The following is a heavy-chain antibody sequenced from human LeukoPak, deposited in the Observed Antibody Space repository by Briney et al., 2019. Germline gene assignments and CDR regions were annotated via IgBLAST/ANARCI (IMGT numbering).Heavy chain of an antibody. J-gene: IGHJ4*02. V-gene: IGHV3-73*01. CDR2: IRPKANSDAT. CDR3: TTGIGLIPGAMIIVRDY. CDR1: GFTLSGSP. Sequence: AGGSLRLSCAASGFTLSGSPVYWVRQASGKGLEWVGHIRPKANSDATAYAASVKGRFTISRDDSNNTAYLQMNSLTSDDTAVYYCTTGIGLIPGAMIIVRDYWGQGTLVTVSS. D-gene: IGHD2-8*01.